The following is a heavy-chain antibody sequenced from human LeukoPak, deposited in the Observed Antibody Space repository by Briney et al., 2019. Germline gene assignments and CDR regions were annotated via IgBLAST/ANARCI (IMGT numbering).Heavy chain of an antibody. D-gene: IGHD3-3*01. CDR2: ISAYNGNT. CDR1: GYTFTSYG. Sequence: GASVKVSCKASGYTFTSYGISWVRQAPGQGLEWMGWISAYNGNTNYAQKFQGRVTITADESTSTAYMELSSLRSEDTAVYYCARVWSGYYFDYWGQGTLVTVS. J-gene: IGHJ4*02. V-gene: IGHV1-18*01. CDR3: ARVWSGYYFDY.